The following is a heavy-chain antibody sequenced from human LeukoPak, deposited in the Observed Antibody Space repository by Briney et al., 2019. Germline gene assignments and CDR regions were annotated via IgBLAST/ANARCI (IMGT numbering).Heavy chain of an antibody. J-gene: IGHJ6*03. CDR2: IYNSVST. Sequence: PSETLSLTCTVSGGSISYYYWSWIRQPPGKGLEWIGYIYNSVSTNYNPSLMSRVTISVDTSKNQFSLNLSSVTAADTAVYYCARDRRYSDNSGYYYSHYYMDVWGKGTTVTVSS. CDR3: ARDRRYSDNSGYYYSHYYMDV. D-gene: IGHD3-22*01. V-gene: IGHV4-59*01. CDR1: GGSISYYY.